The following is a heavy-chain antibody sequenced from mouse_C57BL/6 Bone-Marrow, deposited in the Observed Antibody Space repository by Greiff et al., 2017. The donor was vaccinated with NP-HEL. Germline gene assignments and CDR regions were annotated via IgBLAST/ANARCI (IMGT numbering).Heavy chain of an antibody. Sequence: EVQLQESGGGLVQPGGSLSLSCAASGFTFTDYYMSWVRQPPGKALEWLGFIRNKANGYTTEYSASVKGRFTISRDNSQSILYLQMNALRAEDSATYYCARYKELAYAMDYWGQGTSVTVSS. CDR2: IRNKANGYTT. D-gene: IGHD4-1*01. CDR3: ARYKELAYAMDY. J-gene: IGHJ4*01. V-gene: IGHV7-3*01. CDR1: GFTFTDYY.